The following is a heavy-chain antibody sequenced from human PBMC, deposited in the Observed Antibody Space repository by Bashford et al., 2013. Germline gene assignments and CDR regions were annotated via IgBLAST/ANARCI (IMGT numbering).Heavy chain of an antibody. Sequence: ASVKVSCKVSGYTLTQFSFHWVRQAPGKGLEWVGGADPEDESTIYAQKFQGRVTLTEETSTDTAYMELTSLRPEDTAVYYCAAAWNYQLLPYHYWGQGTLVTVSS. CDR2: ADPEDEST. V-gene: IGHV1-24*01. D-gene: IGHD5-24*01. CDR1: GYTLTQFS. J-gene: IGHJ4*02. CDR3: AAAWNYQLLPYHY.